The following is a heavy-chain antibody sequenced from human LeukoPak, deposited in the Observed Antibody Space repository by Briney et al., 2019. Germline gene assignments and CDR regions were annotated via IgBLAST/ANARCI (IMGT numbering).Heavy chain of an antibody. CDR1: GGSFEHYY. J-gene: IGHJ4*02. CDR2: VYHSGST. Sequence: SETLSLTCTVSGGSFEHYYWGWIRQPPGKGLEWIGYVYHSGSTDYSPSLKSRLTISADTSKNQFSLKLRSVSAADTAVYYCASHRRSHGSEYWGQGILVTVSS. D-gene: IGHD3-10*01. V-gene: IGHV4-59*01. CDR3: ASHRRSHGSEY.